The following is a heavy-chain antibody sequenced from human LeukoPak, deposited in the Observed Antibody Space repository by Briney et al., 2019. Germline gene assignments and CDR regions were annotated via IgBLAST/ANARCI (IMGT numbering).Heavy chain of an antibody. CDR3: AREDYYSSSGYYLH. J-gene: IGHJ4*02. V-gene: IGHV4-39*01. CDR2: IYYSGST. Sequence: PSETLSLTCTVSGGSISSSSYYWGWIRQPPGKGLEWIGSIYYSGSTYYNPSLKSRVTISVDTSKNQFSLKLSSVTAADTAVYYCAREDYYSSSGYYLHWGQGTLVTVSS. D-gene: IGHD3-22*01. CDR1: GGSISSSSYY.